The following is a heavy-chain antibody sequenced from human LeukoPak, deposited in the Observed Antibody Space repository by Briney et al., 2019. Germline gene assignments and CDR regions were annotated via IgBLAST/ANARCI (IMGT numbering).Heavy chain of an antibody. Sequence: ASVKVSCKASGYTFTTYYIYWVRQAPGQGLEWMGIINPSGGSTSYAQKFQGRVTITADESTSTAYMELSSLRSEDTAVYYCAREQWLVLGYWGQGTLVTVSS. CDR3: AREQWLVLGY. CDR1: GYTFTTYY. D-gene: IGHD6-19*01. J-gene: IGHJ4*02. V-gene: IGHV1-46*01. CDR2: INPSGGST.